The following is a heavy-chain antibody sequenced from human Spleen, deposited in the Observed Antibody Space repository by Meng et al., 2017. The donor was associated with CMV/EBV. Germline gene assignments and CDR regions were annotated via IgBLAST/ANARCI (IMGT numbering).Heavy chain of an antibody. Sequence: GESLKISCAASGFTVSSNYMSWVRQAPGKGLEWVSVIYSGGSTYYADSVKGRFTISRDNSKNTLYLQINSLRAEDTAVYYCARDLGANPYYYYYGMDVWGQGTTVTVSS. CDR3: ARDLGANPYYYYYGMDV. D-gene: IGHD3-16*01. V-gene: IGHV3-53*01. J-gene: IGHJ6*02. CDR1: GFTVSSNY. CDR2: IYSGGST.